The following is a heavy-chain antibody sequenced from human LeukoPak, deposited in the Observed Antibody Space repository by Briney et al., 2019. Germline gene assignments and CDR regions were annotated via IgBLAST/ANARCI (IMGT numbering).Heavy chain of an antibody. Sequence: SETLSLTCAVYGGSFSGYYWSWIRQPPGKGLEWIGYIYYTGSTNYNPSLKSRVTISVDTSKNQFSLNLNSVTAADTAVYYCARHGPYLGRLGWFDPWGQGTLVTVSS. CDR3: ARHGPYLGRLGWFDP. J-gene: IGHJ5*02. CDR1: GGSFSGYY. D-gene: IGHD1-26*01. V-gene: IGHV4-59*08. CDR2: IYYTGST.